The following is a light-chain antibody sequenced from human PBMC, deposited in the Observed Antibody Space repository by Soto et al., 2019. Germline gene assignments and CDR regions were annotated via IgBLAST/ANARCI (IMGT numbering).Light chain of an antibody. J-gene: IGKJ5*01. Sequence: EIVLTQSPATLSLSRGGRATLSCRASQSVSSYLAWYQQKPGQAPRLLIYDASNRATGIPARFSGSGSGTDFTLTISSLEPEDFAVYYCQQRSNWPFTFGQGTRLEIK. CDR2: DAS. V-gene: IGKV3-11*01. CDR1: QSVSSY. CDR3: QQRSNWPFT.